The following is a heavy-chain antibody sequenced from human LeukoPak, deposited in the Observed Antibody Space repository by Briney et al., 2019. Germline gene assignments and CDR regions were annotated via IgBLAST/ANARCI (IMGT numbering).Heavy chain of an antibody. D-gene: IGHD5-18*01. CDR2: INPSGGST. CDR1: GYTFTSYY. V-gene: IGHV1-46*01. J-gene: IGHJ5*02. CDR3: ARANVDTAMVTVYNWFDP. Sequence: GASVKVSCKASGYTFTSYYMHWVRQAPEQGLEWMGIINPSGGSTSYAQKFQGRVTMTRDTSTSTVYMELSSLRSEDTAVYYCARANVDTAMVTVYNWFDPWGQGTLVTVSS.